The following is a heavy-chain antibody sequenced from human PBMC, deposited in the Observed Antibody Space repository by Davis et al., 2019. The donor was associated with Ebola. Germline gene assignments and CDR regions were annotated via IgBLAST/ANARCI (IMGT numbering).Heavy chain of an antibody. J-gene: IGHJ6*02. Sequence: GESLKISCKGSGYSFTSYWIGWVRQMPGKGLEWMGIIYPGDSDTTYSPSFQGQVTLSADKSISTAYLQWSSLKASDTAMYYCARGYCSSTSCYTPDYGMDVWGQGTTVTVSS. CDR2: IYPGDSDT. CDR3: ARGYCSSTSCYTPDYGMDV. D-gene: IGHD2-2*02. V-gene: IGHV5-51*01. CDR1: GYSFTSYW.